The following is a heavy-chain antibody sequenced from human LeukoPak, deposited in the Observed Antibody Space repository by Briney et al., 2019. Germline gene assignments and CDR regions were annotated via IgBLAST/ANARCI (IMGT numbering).Heavy chain of an antibody. CDR2: IRYDGSDQ. V-gene: IGHV3-30*02. CDR3: AKDHGMGWFVPAHLDY. J-gene: IGHJ4*02. D-gene: IGHD2-2*01. CDR1: GFTFSSYG. Sequence: PGGSLRLSCAASGFTFSSYGMHWVRQAPGKGLEWVAFIRYDGSDQYYADFVKGRFTISRDNSKNTVYLQMNSLTVEDTAVYYCAKDHGMGWFVPAHLDYWGQGTLVIVSS.